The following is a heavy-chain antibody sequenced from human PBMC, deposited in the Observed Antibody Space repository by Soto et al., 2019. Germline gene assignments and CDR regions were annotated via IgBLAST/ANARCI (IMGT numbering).Heavy chain of an antibody. CDR2: INPNSGGT. CDR1: GYTFTGYY. J-gene: IGHJ4*02. D-gene: IGHD2-15*01. CDR3: ARDKLGYCSGGSCYSGLLWWDY. Sequence: QVQLVQSGAGVKKPGASVKVSCKASGYTFTGYYMHWVRQAPGQGLEWMGWINPNSGGTNYAQKYQGMVTMTSDTSISTVYMELSRLTSDDTAVYYCARDKLGYCSGGSCYSGLLWWDYWGQGTLVTVSS. V-gene: IGHV1-2*02.